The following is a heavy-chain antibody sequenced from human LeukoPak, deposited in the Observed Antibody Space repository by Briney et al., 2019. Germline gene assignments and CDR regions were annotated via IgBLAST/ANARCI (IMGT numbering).Heavy chain of an antibody. D-gene: IGHD2-2*01. Sequence: PGRSLRLSCAASGFTFDDYAMHWVRQAPGKGLEWVSGISWNSGSIGYADSVKGRFTISRDNAKNSLYLQMNSLRAEDMALYYCAKDYRHQLLYAFDIWGQGTMVTVSS. CDR3: AKDYRHQLLYAFDI. V-gene: IGHV3-9*03. CDR2: ISWNSGSI. CDR1: GFTFDDYA. J-gene: IGHJ3*02.